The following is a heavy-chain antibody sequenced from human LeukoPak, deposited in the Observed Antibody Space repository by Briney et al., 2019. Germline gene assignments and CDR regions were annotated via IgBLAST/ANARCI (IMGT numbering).Heavy chain of an antibody. CDR2: LSNTGNI. V-gene: IGHV3-48*03. CDR3: ARRGDSPMIGDH. Sequence: GGSQRLSRAASGFTFSSYGMNWVRQAPGKGLEWLSYLSNTGNIHYAQSVKGRFTISRDNAKSSLYLQMDGLRAEDTAVYYCARRGDSPMIGDHWGQGILVTVAS. CDR1: GFTFSSYG. J-gene: IGHJ4*02. D-gene: IGHD3-10*02.